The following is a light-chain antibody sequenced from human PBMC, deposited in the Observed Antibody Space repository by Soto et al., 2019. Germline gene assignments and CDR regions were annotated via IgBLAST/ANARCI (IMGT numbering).Light chain of an antibody. Sequence: EIVLMQSPGTLSLSPGERATLSCRASQTLRRTYIAWYQQKPGQAPRVLIYAASKRATGIPDRFSGSGSGTDFSLTISRLEPEDFAVYYCHQYDSAPQTYVQGTKVEIK. CDR3: HQYDSAPQT. V-gene: IGKV3-20*01. CDR1: QTLRRTY. J-gene: IGKJ2*01. CDR2: AAS.